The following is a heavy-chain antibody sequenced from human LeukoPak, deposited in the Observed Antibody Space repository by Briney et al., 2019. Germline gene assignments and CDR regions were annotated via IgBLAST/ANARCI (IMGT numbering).Heavy chain of an antibody. V-gene: IGHV3-30*18. Sequence: GGSLRLSCAASGFTFSSYAMSWVRQAPGKGLEWVAVISYDGSNKYYADSVKGRFTISRDNSKNTLYLQMNSLRAEDTAVYYCAKDPLSTVVSYFDYWGQGTLVTVSS. CDR1: GFTFSSYA. CDR3: AKDPLSTVVSYFDY. J-gene: IGHJ4*02. CDR2: ISYDGSNK. D-gene: IGHD4-23*01.